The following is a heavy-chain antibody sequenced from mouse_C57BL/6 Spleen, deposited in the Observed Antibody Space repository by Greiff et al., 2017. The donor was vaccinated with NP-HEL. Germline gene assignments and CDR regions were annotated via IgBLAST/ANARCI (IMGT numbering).Heavy chain of an antibody. Sequence: VKLQQPGAELVRPGSSVKLSCKASGYTFTSYWMDWVKQRPGQGLEWIGNIYPSDSETHYNQKFKDKATLTVDKSSSTAYMQLSSLTSEDSAVYYCAREGAELFDYWGQGTTLTVSS. CDR2: IYPSDSET. CDR1: GYTFTSYW. J-gene: IGHJ2*01. D-gene: IGHD3-3*01. CDR3: AREGAELFDY. V-gene: IGHV1-61*01.